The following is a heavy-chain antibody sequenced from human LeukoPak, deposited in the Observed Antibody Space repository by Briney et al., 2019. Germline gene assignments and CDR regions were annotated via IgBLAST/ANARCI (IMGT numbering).Heavy chain of an antibody. J-gene: IGHJ6*03. D-gene: IGHD2-15*01. CDR2: INPSGGST. Sequence: ASVKVSCKASGYTFTSYYMHWVRQAPGQGLEWMGIINPSGGSTSYAQKFQGRVTMTRDTSTSTAYMELSSLRSEDTAVYYCATLCCGSYYMDVWGKGTTVTVSS. V-gene: IGHV1-46*01. CDR1: GYTFTSYY. CDR3: ATLCCGSYYMDV.